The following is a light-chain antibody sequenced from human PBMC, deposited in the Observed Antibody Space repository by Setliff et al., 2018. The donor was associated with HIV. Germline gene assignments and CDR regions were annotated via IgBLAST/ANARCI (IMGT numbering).Light chain of an antibody. V-gene: IGLV7-43*01. CDR3: LLYYGTFYV. CDR2: SSS. Sequence: QAVVTQEPSLTVSPGGTVTLTCASSTGAVTSGNFPSWFQQKPGQAPRALIYSSSKKHSWTPARFSGSLLGGKAALTLSGVQPEDEVDYYCLLYYGTFYVFGSGTKVTVL. J-gene: IGLJ1*01. CDR1: TGAVTSGNF.